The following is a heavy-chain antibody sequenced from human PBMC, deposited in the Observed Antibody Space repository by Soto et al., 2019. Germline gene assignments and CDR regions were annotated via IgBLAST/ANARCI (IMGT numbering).Heavy chain of an antibody. CDR3: ARDVFRSGGGEFDY. Sequence: ASVKLSCKASGYTFTSYGISWVRQAPGQGLEWMGWISAYNGNTNYAQKLQGRVTMTTDTSTSTAYMELRSLRSDDTAVYYCARDVFRSGGGEFDYWGQGTLVTVSS. J-gene: IGHJ4*02. CDR2: ISAYNGNT. V-gene: IGHV1-18*01. CDR1: GYTFTSYG. D-gene: IGHD2-15*01.